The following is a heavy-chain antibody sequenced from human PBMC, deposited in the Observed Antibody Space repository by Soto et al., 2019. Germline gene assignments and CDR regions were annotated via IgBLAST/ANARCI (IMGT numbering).Heavy chain of an antibody. J-gene: IGHJ4*02. CDR1: GGTFSSYA. CDR2: IIPIFGTA. Sequence: GASVKVSCKASGGTFSSYAISWVRQAPGQGLEWMGGIIPIFGTANYVQKFQGRVTITADESTSTAYMELSSLRSEDTAVYYCARGTTYYDSSGYYDYWGQGTLVTVSS. V-gene: IGHV1-69*13. CDR3: ARGTTYYDSSGYYDY. D-gene: IGHD3-22*01.